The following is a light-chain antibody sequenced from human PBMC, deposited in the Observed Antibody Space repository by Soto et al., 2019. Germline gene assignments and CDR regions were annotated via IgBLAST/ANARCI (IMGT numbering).Light chain of an antibody. V-gene: IGKV1-27*01. CDR1: QGVSNY. CDR2: AAS. CDR3: QKYKSAPFT. Sequence: DIQMTQSPPSLSASVGDRVTITCRASQGVSNYVAWYQQKPGNSPQVLIYAASTLQSGVPSRFSGSGYGTEFTLTINGLQAEDVATYYCQKYKSAPFTFGPGTKVDI. J-gene: IGKJ3*01.